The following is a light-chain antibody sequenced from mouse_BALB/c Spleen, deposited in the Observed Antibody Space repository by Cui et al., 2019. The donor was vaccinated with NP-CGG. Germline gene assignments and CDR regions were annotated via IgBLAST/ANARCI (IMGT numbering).Light chain of an antibody. J-gene: IGLJ1*01. CDR3: ALWYSNHWV. V-gene: IGLV1*01. Sequence: HAVVTQEYALTTSPGETVTLTCRSTTGAVTTSNYANWVQEKPDHLFTGLIGGTNNRAPGVPARFSGSLIGDKAALTITGAQTEDEAIYFCALWYSNHWVFGGGTKLTVI. CDR1: TGAVTTSNY. CDR2: GTN.